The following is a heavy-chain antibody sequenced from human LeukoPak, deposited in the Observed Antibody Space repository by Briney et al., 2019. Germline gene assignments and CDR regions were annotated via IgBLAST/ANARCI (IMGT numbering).Heavy chain of an antibody. CDR2: ISWNSGTI. J-gene: IGHJ4*02. V-gene: IGHV3-9*01. Sequence: GGSLRLSCAASGFTFDDYAMQWVRHAPGKGLEWVSGISWNSGTIGYAASVKGRFTISRDNARNSLYLQVNSLRAEDTALYYRAKGESRGYSFGPDYWGQGTLVTVSS. D-gene: IGHD5-18*01. CDR3: AKGESRGYSFGPDY. CDR1: GFTFDDYA.